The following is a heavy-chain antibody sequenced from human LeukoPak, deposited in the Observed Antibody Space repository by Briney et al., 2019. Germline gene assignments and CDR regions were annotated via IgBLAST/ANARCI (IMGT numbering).Heavy chain of an antibody. CDR2: INPSGGST. CDR3: ARDSSVVVVADLYGMDV. CDR1: GYTFTSYY. D-gene: IGHD2-15*01. V-gene: IGHV1-46*01. J-gene: IGHJ6*02. Sequence: ASVKVSCKASGYTFTSYYMHWVRQAPGQGLEWMGIINPSGGSTSYAQKFQGRVTMTRVTSTSTVYMELSSLRSEDTAVYYCARDSSVVVVADLYGMDVWGQGTTVTVSS.